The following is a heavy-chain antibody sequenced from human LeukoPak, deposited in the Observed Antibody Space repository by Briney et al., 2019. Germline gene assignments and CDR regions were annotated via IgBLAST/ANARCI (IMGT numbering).Heavy chain of an antibody. CDR1: GFTFSSYA. CDR2: ISGSGDST. Sequence: GGSLRLSCAASGFTFSSYAMSWVRQAPGKGLEWVSSISGSGDSTYHADSVKGRFIISRDNSKNTLYVQMSRLRDDDTAVYYCVKNRDASXLQFFGCWGQGTLVTVSS. V-gene: IGHV3-23*01. CDR3: VKNRDASXLQFFGC. D-gene: IGHD5-24*01. J-gene: IGHJ4*02.